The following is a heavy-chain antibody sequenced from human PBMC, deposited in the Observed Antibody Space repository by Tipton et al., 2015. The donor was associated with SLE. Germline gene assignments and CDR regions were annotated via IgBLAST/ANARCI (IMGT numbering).Heavy chain of an antibody. Sequence: SLRLSCAASGFTFSSYAMNWVRQAPGKGLEWVSVISAGVGTTYYADSVKGRFTVSRDNSKNTLYLQMNSLRAEDTAVYYCAKEGPGGAALDYWGQGTLVTVSS. CDR2: ISAGVGTT. CDR3: AKEGPGGAALDY. V-gene: IGHV3-23*01. CDR1: GFTFSSYA. D-gene: IGHD6-13*01. J-gene: IGHJ4*02.